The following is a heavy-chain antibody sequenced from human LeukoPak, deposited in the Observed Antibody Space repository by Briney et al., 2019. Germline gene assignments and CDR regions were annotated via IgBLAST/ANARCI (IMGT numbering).Heavy chain of an antibody. CDR2: IYTSGST. CDR1: GGSSSSYY. V-gene: IGHV4-4*07. J-gene: IGHJ4*02. D-gene: IGHD2-15*01. Sequence: SETLSLTCTVSGGSSSSYYWSWIRQPAGKGLEWIGRIYTSGSTNYNPSLKSRVTISVDTSKNQFSLKLSSVTAADTAVYYCARGPTYCSSSSCLQGEWGQGTLVTVSS. CDR3: ARGPTYCSSSSCLQGE.